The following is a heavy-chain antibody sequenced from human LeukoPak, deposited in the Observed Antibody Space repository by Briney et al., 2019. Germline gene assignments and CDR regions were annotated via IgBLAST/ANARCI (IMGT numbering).Heavy chain of an antibody. CDR1: GFTFSSYD. J-gene: IGHJ6*02. CDR2: IGTAGDT. Sequence: GGSLRLSCAASGFTFSSYDMHWVRQATGKGLEWVSAIGTAGDTYYPGSVKGRFTISRENAKNSLYLQMNSLRAGDTAVYYCARTLTPYYGMDVWGQGTTVTVSS. D-gene: IGHD1-14*01. CDR3: ARTLTPYYGMDV. V-gene: IGHV3-13*01.